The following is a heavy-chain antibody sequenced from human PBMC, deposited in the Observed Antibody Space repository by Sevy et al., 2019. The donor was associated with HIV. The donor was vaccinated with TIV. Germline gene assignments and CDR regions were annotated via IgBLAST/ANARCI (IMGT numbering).Heavy chain of an antibody. V-gene: IGHV3-7*01. CDR1: GFTFSTFW. Sequence: GGSLRLSCAASGFTFSTFWMSWVRQAPGKGLEWVANIKRDGSDKYYVDSVKGRFTISRDNAKDALYLQRNSLRVEETAVYYCARLSTAAADSDYWGQGTLVTVSS. CDR3: ARLSTAAADSDY. CDR2: IKRDGSDK. D-gene: IGHD6-13*01. J-gene: IGHJ4*02.